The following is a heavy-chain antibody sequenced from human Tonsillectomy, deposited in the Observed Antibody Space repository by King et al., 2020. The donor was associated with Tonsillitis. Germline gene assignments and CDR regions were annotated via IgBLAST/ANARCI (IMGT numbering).Heavy chain of an antibody. CDR3: AGDFTKLERRYYYYYGMDV. CDR1: GDSVSSNSAA. CDR2: TYYRSKWYN. Sequence: VQLQQSGPGLVKPSQTLSLTCAISGDSVSSNSAAWNWIRQSPSRGLEWLGRTYYRSKWYNDYAVSVKSRIIINPDTSKNQFSLQLNSVTPEATAVYYCAGDFTKLERRYYYYYGMDVWGQGTPVTVSS. V-gene: IGHV6-1*01. D-gene: IGHD1-1*01. J-gene: IGHJ6*02.